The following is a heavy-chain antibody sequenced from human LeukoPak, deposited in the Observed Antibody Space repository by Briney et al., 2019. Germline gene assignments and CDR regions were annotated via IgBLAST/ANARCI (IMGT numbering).Heavy chain of an antibody. Sequence: QPGRSLRLSCAASGFTFDDYAMHWVRQAPGKGLEWVSGISWNSDSIGYADSVKGRFTISRDNAKNSLYLQMNSLRAEDTAVYYCAKDEARYDPKPFDYWGQGTLVTVSS. CDR1: GFTFDDYA. V-gene: IGHV3-9*01. CDR2: ISWNSDSI. CDR3: AKDEARYDPKPFDY. D-gene: IGHD3-9*01. J-gene: IGHJ4*02.